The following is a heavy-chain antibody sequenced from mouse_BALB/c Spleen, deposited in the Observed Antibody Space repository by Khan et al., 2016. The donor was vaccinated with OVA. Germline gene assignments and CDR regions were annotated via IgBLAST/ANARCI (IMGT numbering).Heavy chain of an antibody. J-gene: IGHJ2*01. CDR3: SRGGQWLRRGGGNTDY. CDR1: GYTFTDYA. V-gene: IGHV1S137*01. CDR2: ISIYYDNT. Sequence: QVRLQQSGPELVRPGESVKISCKGSGYTFTDYAMHWVKQSHAKSLEWIGVISIYYDNTNYNQKFKGKATMTVDKSSSTAYMELARLTSEDSAISYCSRGGQWLRRGGGNTDYWGQGTTLTVSS. D-gene: IGHD2-2*01.